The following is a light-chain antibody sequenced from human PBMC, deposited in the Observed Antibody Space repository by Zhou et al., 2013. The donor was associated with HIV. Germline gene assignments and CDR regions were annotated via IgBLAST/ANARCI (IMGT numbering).Light chain of an antibody. CDR2: GAS. CDR3: QQYGSSPET. V-gene: IGKV3-20*01. CDR1: QSVSSF. Sequence: EIVLTQSPVTLSLSPGESATLSCRASQSVSSFLSWYQHRPGQAPRLLIYGASTRATGIPDRFSGSGSGTDFTLTITRVEPEDVAVYYCQQYGSSPETFGQGTKVEI. J-gene: IGKJ1*01.